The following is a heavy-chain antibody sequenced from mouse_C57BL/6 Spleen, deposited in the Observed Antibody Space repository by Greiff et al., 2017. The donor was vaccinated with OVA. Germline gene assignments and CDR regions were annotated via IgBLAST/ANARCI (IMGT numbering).Heavy chain of an antibody. Sequence: QVQLQQSGPELVKPGASVKISCKASGYSFTSYYIHWVKQRPGQGLEWIGWIYPGSGNTKYNEKFKGKATLTADTSSSTAYMQLSSLTSEDSAVYYCARWRDDGYDVWGTGTTVTVSS. CDR1: GYSFTSYY. CDR3: ARWRDDGYDV. J-gene: IGHJ1*03. D-gene: IGHD2-3*01. CDR2: IYPGSGNT. V-gene: IGHV1-66*01.